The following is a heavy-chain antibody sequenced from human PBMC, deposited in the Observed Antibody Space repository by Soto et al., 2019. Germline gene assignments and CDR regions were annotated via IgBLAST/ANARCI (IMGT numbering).Heavy chain of an antibody. CDR1: GYSFTSYW. D-gene: IGHD5-18*01. J-gene: IGHJ6*02. Sequence: PGESLKISCKGSGYSFTSYWIGWVRQMPGKGLEWMGIIYPGDSDTRYSPSFQGQVTISADKSISTAYLQWSSLKASDTAMYYCARINVEKAMVLDEYYGMDVWGQATTVTVSS. CDR2: IYPGDSDT. CDR3: ARINVEKAMVLDEYYGMDV. V-gene: IGHV5-51*01.